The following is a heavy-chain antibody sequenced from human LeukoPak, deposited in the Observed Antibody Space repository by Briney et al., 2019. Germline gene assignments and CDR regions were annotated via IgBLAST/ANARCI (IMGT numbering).Heavy chain of an antibody. CDR2: ISSSGSTI. V-gene: IGHV3-48*03. J-gene: IGHJ4*02. D-gene: IGHD4-17*01. CDR1: GFTFSSYE. Sequence: GGSLRLSCAASGFTFSSYEMNWVRQAPGKGLEWVSYISSSGSTIYYADSVNGRFTISRDNAKNSLYLQVNSLRAEDTAVYYCARDRMDYEADYWGQGTLVTVSS. CDR3: ARDRMDYEADY.